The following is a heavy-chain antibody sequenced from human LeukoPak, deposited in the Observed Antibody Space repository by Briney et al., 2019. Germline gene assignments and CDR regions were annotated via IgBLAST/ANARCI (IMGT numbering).Heavy chain of an antibody. J-gene: IGHJ3*01. CDR1: GFTFGDYA. CDR3: SREAHRSILAAVSAGAFDL. D-gene: IGHD6-13*01. V-gene: IGHV3-49*04. CDR2: IRSKAYGGTT. Sequence: GGSLRLSCTTSGFTFGDYAMSWVRRAPGKGLEWVSFIRSKAYGGTTEYAASVKGRFTVSRDDSKSIAYLQMNSLQTEDTAVYYCSREAHRSILAAVSAGAFDLWGQGTMVTVSS.